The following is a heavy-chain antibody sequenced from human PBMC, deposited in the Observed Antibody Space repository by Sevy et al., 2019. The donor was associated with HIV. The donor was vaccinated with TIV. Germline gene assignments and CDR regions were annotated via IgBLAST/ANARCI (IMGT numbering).Heavy chain of an antibody. CDR3: ARTNDNGVLGAFDI. D-gene: IGHD4-17*01. Sequence: GGYLRLSCAASGFTFSSYSMNWVRQAPGKGLEWVSSISSSSSYIYYADSVKGRFTISRDNAKNSLYLQMNSLRAEDTAVYYCARTNDNGVLGAFDIWGQGTMVTVSS. V-gene: IGHV3-21*01. CDR2: ISSSSSYI. CDR1: GFTFSSYS. J-gene: IGHJ3*02.